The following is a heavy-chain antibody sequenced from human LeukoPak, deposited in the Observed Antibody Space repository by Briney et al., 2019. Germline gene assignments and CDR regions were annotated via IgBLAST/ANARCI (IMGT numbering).Heavy chain of an antibody. Sequence: GGSLRLSCSASGFTFSSYAMHWVRQAPGKGLEYVSAISSNGGSTYYADSVKGRFNISRDNSKNTLYLQMSSLRAEDTAVYYCAGAQGDGPWQYYYGMDVWGKGTTVTVSS. CDR1: GFTFSSYA. J-gene: IGHJ6*04. V-gene: IGHV3-64D*06. CDR3: AGAQGDGPWQYYYGMDV. D-gene: IGHD2-8*01. CDR2: ISSNGGST.